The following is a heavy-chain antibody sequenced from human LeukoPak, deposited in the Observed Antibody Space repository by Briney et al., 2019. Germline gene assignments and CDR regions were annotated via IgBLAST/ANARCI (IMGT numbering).Heavy chain of an antibody. Sequence: GGSLRLSCAASGFTFSSYSMNWVRQAPGRGLEWVSSISSSSSYIYYADSVKGRFTIPRDNAKNSLYLQMNSLRAEDTAVYYCAREDHSGYQDYWGQGTLVTVSS. CDR1: GFTFSSYS. CDR3: AREDHSGYQDY. V-gene: IGHV3-21*01. J-gene: IGHJ4*02. D-gene: IGHD5-12*01. CDR2: ISSSSSYI.